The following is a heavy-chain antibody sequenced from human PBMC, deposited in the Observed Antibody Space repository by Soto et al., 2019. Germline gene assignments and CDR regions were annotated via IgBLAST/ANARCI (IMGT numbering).Heavy chain of an antibody. D-gene: IGHD2-2*01. CDR1: GCTFSSYG. CDR2: IWYDGSNK. CDR3: ASFILPDIALIPAVHDF. V-gene: IGHV3-33*01. Sequence: GGSLRLSCAASGCTFSSYGMHWGRQAPGKGLEWVAVIWYDGSNKYYADAVKGRFTISRDNSKNTLYLQMNSLRAEDTAVYYCASFILPDIALIPAVHDFWGQLTTVIVS. J-gene: IGHJ6*02.